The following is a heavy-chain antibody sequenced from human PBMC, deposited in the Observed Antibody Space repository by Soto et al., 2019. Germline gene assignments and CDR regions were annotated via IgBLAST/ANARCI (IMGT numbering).Heavy chain of an antibody. Sequence: PSETLSLTCSVFGASITTYYWSWIRQPPGKGLEWIGSISYSGSTKYNPSLESRVMISLDTSKNQFSLRLTSVTAADTALYYCARDWDSSGLFDPWGQGALVTVSS. CDR3: ARDWDSSGLFDP. J-gene: IGHJ5*02. D-gene: IGHD3-10*01. CDR1: GASITTYY. V-gene: IGHV4-59*01. CDR2: ISYSGST.